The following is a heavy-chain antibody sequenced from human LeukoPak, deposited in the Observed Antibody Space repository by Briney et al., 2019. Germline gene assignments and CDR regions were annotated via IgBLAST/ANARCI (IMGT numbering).Heavy chain of an antibody. J-gene: IGHJ3*02. D-gene: IGHD3-10*01. CDR3: AKDIGRGSGDI. Sequence: GGPLRLSCAASGFTFDDYAMHWVRQAPGKGLEWVSGISWNSGSIGYADSVKGRFTISRDNAKNSLYLQMNSLRAEDTALYYCAKDIGRGSGDIWGQGTMVTVSS. CDR2: ISWNSGSI. V-gene: IGHV3-9*01. CDR1: GFTFDDYA.